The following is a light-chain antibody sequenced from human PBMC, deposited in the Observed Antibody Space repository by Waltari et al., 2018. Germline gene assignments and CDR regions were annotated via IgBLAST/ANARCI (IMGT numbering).Light chain of an antibody. J-gene: IGKJ1*01. CDR3: QQTFITPWT. CDR1: QGVTSL. V-gene: IGKV1-39*01. Sequence: DIQMTQSPSSLSASVGATVTIACRQSQGVTSLLNWYQQKPGRAPKLLISNTSTLQNGVPSRFSGSGSGTDFTLTITSLHPEDFASYSCQQTFITPWTFGPGTKVDI. CDR2: NTS.